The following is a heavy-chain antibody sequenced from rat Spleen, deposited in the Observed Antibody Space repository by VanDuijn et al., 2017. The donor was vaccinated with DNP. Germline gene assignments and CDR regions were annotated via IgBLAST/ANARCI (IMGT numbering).Heavy chain of an antibody. Sequence: EVQLVESGGGLVQPGKSMILSCTASGFTFSNYYMAWVRQAPTKGLDWVASITTGGGYTYYRDSVKGRFTISRDNAKSTLYLQMDSLRSEDTATYYCTTGTDYWGQGVMVTVSS. J-gene: IGHJ2*01. CDR2: ITTGGGYT. CDR3: TTGTDY. CDR1: GFTFSNYY. V-gene: IGHV5-25*01.